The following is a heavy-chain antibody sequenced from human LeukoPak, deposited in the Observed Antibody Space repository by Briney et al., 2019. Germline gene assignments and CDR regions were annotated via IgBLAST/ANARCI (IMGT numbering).Heavy chain of an antibody. CDR3: ASSDGQPPRFDSSYDVFDY. Sequence: SETLSLTCAVYGGSFSGYYWSWIRQPPGKGLEWIGEINHRGSTNYNPSLKSRVTISVDTSKNQFSLKLSSVTAADTALYYCASSDGQPPRFDSSYDVFDYWGQGTLVTVSS. V-gene: IGHV4-34*01. J-gene: IGHJ4*02. D-gene: IGHD3-3*01. CDR1: GGSFSGYY. CDR2: INHRGST.